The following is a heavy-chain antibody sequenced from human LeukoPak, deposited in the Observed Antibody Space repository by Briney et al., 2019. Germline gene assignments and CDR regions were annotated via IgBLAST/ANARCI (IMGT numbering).Heavy chain of an antibody. D-gene: IGHD3-10*01. V-gene: IGHV3-30-3*01. J-gene: IGHJ4*02. Sequence: GRSLRLSCAASGFAFSSYSMHWVRQAPGKGLEWVAVISYDGSKKYYADSVKGRFTISRDNSKHTLYLQMHSPRTEDTAVYYCARGSGSYYSYWGQGTLVTVSS. CDR3: ARGSGSYYSY. CDR2: ISYDGSKK. CDR1: GFAFSSYS.